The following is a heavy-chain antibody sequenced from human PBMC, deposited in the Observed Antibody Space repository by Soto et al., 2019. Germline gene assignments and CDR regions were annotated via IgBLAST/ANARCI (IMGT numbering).Heavy chain of an antibody. CDR2: IYWSGDE. J-gene: IGHJ3*02. D-gene: IGHD6-6*01. CDR1: GFSLTTSGVG. V-gene: IGHV2-5*01. Sequence: QGTLKESGPTLVKPTQTLTLTCSFSGFSLTTSGVGVGWIRQSPGKALEWLALIYWSGDEHYRPSLKSRLSIFKDTSKNHVVLIMTDMDPVDTAKYYCARGLATLPVFAFDIWGQGTMVTVSS. CDR3: ARGLATLPVFAFDI.